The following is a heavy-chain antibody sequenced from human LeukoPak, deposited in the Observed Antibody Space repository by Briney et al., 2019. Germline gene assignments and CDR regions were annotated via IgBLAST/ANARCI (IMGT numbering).Heavy chain of an antibody. J-gene: IGHJ6*03. V-gene: IGHV2-5*01. CDR3: AHSRWERGLLYYYYMDV. D-gene: IGHD1-26*01. CDR1: VLSLRTAAGG. Sequence: SCPTLVQPPQPLTLLCTFSVLSLRTAAGGVGWIRQPPEKSLEWLPLPHLHDEKHYITTLNSKLTITHDTSKNQVVLTMTNMDPVDTATYYCAHSRWERGLLYYYYMDVWGKGTTVTVSS. CDR2: PHLHDEK.